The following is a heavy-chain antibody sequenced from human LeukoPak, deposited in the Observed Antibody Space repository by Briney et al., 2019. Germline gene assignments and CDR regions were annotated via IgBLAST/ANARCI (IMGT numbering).Heavy chain of an antibody. D-gene: IGHD6-6*01. Sequence: GGSLRLSCAASGFTFSSYAMHWVRQAPGKGLEWVAVISYDGSNKYYADSVKGRFTISGDNSKNTLYLQMNSLRAEDTAVYYCARDSSSSSSEFDYWGQGTLVTVSS. CDR2: ISYDGSNK. CDR3: ARDSSSSSSEFDY. J-gene: IGHJ4*02. CDR1: GFTFSSYA. V-gene: IGHV3-30-3*01.